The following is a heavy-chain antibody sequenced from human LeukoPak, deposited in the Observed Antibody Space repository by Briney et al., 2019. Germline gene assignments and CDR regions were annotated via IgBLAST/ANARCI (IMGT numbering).Heavy chain of an antibody. CDR2: IRYDGSNK. V-gene: IGHV3-30*02. J-gene: IGHJ6*03. D-gene: IGHD3-10*01. CDR3: AKVGSGHYYYYYMDV. CDR1: GFTFSSYA. Sequence: GGSLRLSCVGHGFTFSSYAMHWVRQAPGKGLEWVAFIRYDGSNKYYADSVKGRFTISRDNSKNTLYLQMNSLRAEDTAVYYCAKVGSGHYYYYYMDVWGKGTTVTISS.